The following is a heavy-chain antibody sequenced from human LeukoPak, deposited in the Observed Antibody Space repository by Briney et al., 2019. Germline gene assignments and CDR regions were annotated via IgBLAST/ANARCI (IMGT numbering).Heavy chain of an antibody. V-gene: IGHV3-48*04. CDR1: AFTFSTYS. J-gene: IGHJ4*02. D-gene: IGHD1-14*01. CDR2: ISSSSSTL. CDR3: ARDSEPGFDY. Sequence: GGSLRLSCAASAFTFSTYSMSWVRQAPGKGLEWVSYISSSSSTLYYADSVKGRFTISRDNAKNSLYLQMNSLRAEDTAVYYCARDSEPGFDYWGQGTLVTVSS.